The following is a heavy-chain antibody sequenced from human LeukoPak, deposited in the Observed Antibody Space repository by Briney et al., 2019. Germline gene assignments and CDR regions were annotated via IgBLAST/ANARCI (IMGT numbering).Heavy chain of an antibody. J-gene: IGHJ6*02. CDR1: GFTFDDYA. V-gene: IGHV3-9*01. D-gene: IGHD4-17*01. CDR3: ASTPDYGDYYYGMDV. CDR2: ISWNSGSI. Sequence: GRSLRLSCAASGFTFDDYAMHWVRQAPGKGLEWVSGISWNSGSIGYADSVKGRFTISRDNAKNSLYLQMNSLRAEDTALYYCASTPDYGDYYYGMDVWGQGNTVTVSS.